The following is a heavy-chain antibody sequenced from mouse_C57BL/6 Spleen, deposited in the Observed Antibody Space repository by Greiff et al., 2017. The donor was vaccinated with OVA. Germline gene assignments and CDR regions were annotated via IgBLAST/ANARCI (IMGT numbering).Heavy chain of an antibody. CDR3: ARVDGYRAMDY. D-gene: IGHD2-3*01. V-gene: IGHV3-6*01. Sequence: ESGPGLVKPSQSLSLTCSVTGYSITSGYYWNWIRQFPGNKLEWMGYISYDGSNNYNPSLKNRISITRDTSKNQFFLKLNSVTTEDTATYYCARVDGYRAMDYWGQGTSVTVSS. CDR1: GYSITSGYY. J-gene: IGHJ4*01. CDR2: ISYDGSN.